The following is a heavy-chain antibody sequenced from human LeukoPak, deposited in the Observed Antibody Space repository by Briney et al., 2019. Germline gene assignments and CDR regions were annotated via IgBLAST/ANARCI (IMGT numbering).Heavy chain of an antibody. CDR3: AKDPLYYDFWSGYSSHFDY. D-gene: IGHD3-3*01. CDR2: IRYDGSNK. Sequence: GGSLRLSCAASGFTFSSYGMHWVRQAPGKGLERVAFIRYDGSNKYYADSVKGRFTISRDNSKNTLYLQMNSLRAEDTAVYYCAKDPLYYDFWSGYSSHFDYWGQGTLVTVSS. J-gene: IGHJ4*02. V-gene: IGHV3-30*02. CDR1: GFTFSSYG.